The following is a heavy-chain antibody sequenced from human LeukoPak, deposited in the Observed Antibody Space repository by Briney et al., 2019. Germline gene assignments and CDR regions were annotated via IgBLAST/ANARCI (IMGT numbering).Heavy chain of an antibody. CDR3: ARDRSGSGYFDY. J-gene: IGHJ4*02. V-gene: IGHV1-69*13. CDR1: GGTFSSYA. D-gene: IGHD3-3*01. CDR2: IIPIFGTA. Sequence: ASVKVSCKASGGTFSSYAISWVRQAPGQGLEWMGGIIPIFGTANYAQKFQGRVTITADESTSTAYMELSSLRSEDTAVYYCARDRSGSGYFDYWGQGTLVTVSS.